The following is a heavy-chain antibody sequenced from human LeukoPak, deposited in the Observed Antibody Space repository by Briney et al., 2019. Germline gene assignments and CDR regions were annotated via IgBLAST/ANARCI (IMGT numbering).Heavy chain of an antibody. CDR3: TRAAGGSLD. Sequence: PETLSLTCAVYGGSFSGYYWSWIRQPPGKGLEWIGEISHSGSTNSNPSLKSRVTISVDTSKSQFSLKLSSVTAADTAVYYCTRAAGGSLDWGQGTLVTVSS. CDR1: GGSFSGYY. D-gene: IGHD2-15*01. V-gene: IGHV4-34*01. CDR2: ISHSGST. J-gene: IGHJ4*02.